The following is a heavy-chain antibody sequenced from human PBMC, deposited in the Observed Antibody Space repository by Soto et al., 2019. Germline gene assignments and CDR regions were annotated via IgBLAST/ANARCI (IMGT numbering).Heavy chain of an antibody. V-gene: IGHV3-48*02. CDR1: GFTFSSYS. J-gene: IGHJ4*02. CDR2: ISSSSSTI. D-gene: IGHD3-10*01. CDR3: ARGPSMVRGVITHPFDY. Sequence: GGSLRLSCAASGFTFSSYSMNWVRQAPGKGLEWVSYISSSSSTIYYADSVKGRFTISRDNAKNSLYLQMNSLRDEDTAVYYCARGPSMVRGVITHPFDYWGQGTLVT.